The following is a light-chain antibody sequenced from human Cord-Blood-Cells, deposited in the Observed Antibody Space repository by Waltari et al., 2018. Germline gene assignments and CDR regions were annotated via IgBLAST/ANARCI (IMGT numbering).Light chain of an antibody. Sequence: NFMLTQPHSVSESPGKTVTISCTGSSGSIARNYVQWYQQRPGSAPTPVIYEDNQRPSGVPDRFSGSIDSSSNSASLTISGLKTEDEADYYCQSYDSSNVVFGGGTKLTVL. CDR3: QSYDSSNVV. J-gene: IGLJ2*01. V-gene: IGLV6-57*02. CDR1: SGSIARNY. CDR2: EDN.